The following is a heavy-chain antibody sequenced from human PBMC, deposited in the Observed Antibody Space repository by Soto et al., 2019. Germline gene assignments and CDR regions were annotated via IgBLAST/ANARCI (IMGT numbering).Heavy chain of an antibody. V-gene: IGHV5-51*01. CDR1: GYSFTSYW. J-gene: IGHJ6*02. CDR2: IYPGDSDT. Sequence: GESLKISCKGSGYSFTSYWIGWVRQMPGKGLEWMGIIYPGDSDTRYSPSFQGQVTISADKSISTAYLQWSSLKASDTAMYYCARTYCSSTSCYYYYGMDVWGQVTTVTVSS. D-gene: IGHD2-2*01. CDR3: ARTYCSSTSCYYYYGMDV.